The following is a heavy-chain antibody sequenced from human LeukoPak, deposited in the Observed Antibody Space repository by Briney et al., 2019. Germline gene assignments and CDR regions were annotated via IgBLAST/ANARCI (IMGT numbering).Heavy chain of an antibody. CDR3: ATDPNYLGY. CDR1: GFTFSSYG. D-gene: IGHD3-10*01. CDR2: ISGSGGST. J-gene: IGHJ4*02. V-gene: IGHV3-23*01. Sequence: GGSLRLSCAASGFTFSSYGMHWVRQAPGKGLEWVSAISGSGGSTYYADSVKGRFTISRDNSKNMLYLQMNSLRAEDTALYYCATDPNYLGYWGQGTLATVSS.